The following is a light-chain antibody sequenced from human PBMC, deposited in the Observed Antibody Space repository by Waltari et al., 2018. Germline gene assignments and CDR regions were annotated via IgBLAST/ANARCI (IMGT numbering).Light chain of an antibody. CDR2: DDN. V-gene: IGLV3-10*01. Sequence: SYQLTQPPSVSVSPGQTARITCSGDALPKNFAYWSHQKSGRAPVLFIYDDNKRPPGIPERFAGSSSGTTATLTISRAQVEDEGDYYCYSADSSGNQRVFGGGTKVTVL. J-gene: IGLJ2*01. CDR1: ALPKNF. CDR3: YSADSSGNQRV.